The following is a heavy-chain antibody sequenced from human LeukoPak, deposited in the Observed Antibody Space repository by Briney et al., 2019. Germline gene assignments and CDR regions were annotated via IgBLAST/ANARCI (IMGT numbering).Heavy chain of an antibody. V-gene: IGHV4-34*01. J-gene: IGHJ4*02. D-gene: IGHD1-1*01. CDR1: GGSFSGYY. CDR2: INHSGST. CDR3: AGGFQRRGDY. Sequence: SETLSLTCAVYGGSFSGYYWSWIRQPPGKGLEWIGEINHSGSTNYNPSLKSRVTISVDTSKNQFSLKLSSVTAADTAVYYCAGGFQRRGDYWGQGTLVTVSS.